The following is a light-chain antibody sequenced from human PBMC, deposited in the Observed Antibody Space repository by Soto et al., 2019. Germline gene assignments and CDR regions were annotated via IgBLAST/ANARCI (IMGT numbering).Light chain of an antibody. CDR1: SSDVGGFDF. CDR3: SSWTSSTTQV. V-gene: IGLV2-14*01. Sequence: QSALTQPASVSGSLGQSITISCTGTSSDVGGFDFVSWYQQHPGKAPKLMIYEVNNRPSGVSNRFSGSKSGNTASLTISGLQAEDEADYYCSSWTSSTTQVLGGGTKVTAL. J-gene: IGLJ3*02. CDR2: EVN.